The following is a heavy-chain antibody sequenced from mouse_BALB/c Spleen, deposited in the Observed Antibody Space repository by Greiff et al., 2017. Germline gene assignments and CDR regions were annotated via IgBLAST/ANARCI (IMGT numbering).Heavy chain of an antibody. CDR3: ARLTVNWGFFFAY. CDR2: ISSGGSYT. V-gene: IGHV5-6*01. CDR1: GFTFSSYG. D-gene: IGHD4-1*01. Sequence: EVQLVESGGDLVKPGGSLKLSCAASGFTFSSYGMSWVRQTPDKRLEWVATISSGGSYTYYPDSVKGRFTISRDNAKNTLYLQMSSLKSEDTAMYYCARLTVNWGFFFAYWGQGTLVTVSA. J-gene: IGHJ3*01.